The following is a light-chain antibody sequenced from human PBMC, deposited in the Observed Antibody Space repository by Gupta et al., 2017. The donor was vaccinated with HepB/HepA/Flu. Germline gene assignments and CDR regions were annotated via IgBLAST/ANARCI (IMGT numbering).Light chain of an antibody. V-gene: IGLV2-11*01. J-gene: IGLJ1*01. CDR3: CSYAGSYTFV. Sequence: QSALTPPRSVSGSHGQSVTISCTATSSDVGGYNYVSWYQQHPDKAPKLIIYDVSKRPSGVPDRFAGSKSGNTASLTISVLQAEDEADYYCCSYAGSYTFVFGTGTKVTVL. CDR2: DVS. CDR1: SSDVGGYNY.